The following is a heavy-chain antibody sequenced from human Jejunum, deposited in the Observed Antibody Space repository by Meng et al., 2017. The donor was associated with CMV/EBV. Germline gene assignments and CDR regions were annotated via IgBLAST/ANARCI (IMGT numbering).Heavy chain of an antibody. CDR2: SRDKAHSYTT. V-gene: IGHV3-72*01. Sequence: GDHYMDWVRKAPGRGLEGLGRSRDKAHSYTTEYAPSVKGRFTISRDDSKNSVYLQMSSLKTEDTGMYYCTRDDTRRCGDTSCFDYWGQGTLVTVSS. CDR3: TRDDTRRCGDTSCFDY. CDR1: GDHY. J-gene: IGHJ4*02. D-gene: IGHD2-2*01.